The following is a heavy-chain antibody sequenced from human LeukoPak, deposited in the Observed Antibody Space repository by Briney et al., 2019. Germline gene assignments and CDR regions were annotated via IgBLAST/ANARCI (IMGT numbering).Heavy chain of an antibody. CDR2: INPNSGGT. J-gene: IGHJ4*02. CDR3: ATFPNRYYDFWSGYSTPYYFDY. Sequence: ASVKVSCKASGYTFTGYYMHWVRQAPGQGLAWMEWINPNSGGTNYEQKFQGRVTLTTDTFISTAYMELSRLRSDDTAVYYCATFPNRYYDFWSGYSTPYYFDYWGQGTLVTVSS. V-gene: IGHV1-2*02. CDR1: GYTFTGYY. D-gene: IGHD3-3*01.